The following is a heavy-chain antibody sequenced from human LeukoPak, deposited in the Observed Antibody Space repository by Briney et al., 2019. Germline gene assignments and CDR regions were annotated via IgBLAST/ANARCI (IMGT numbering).Heavy chain of an antibody. J-gene: IGHJ6*02. Sequence: ASVKVSCKASGYTFTGYYMHWVRQAPGQGLEWMGWINPNSGGTNYAQKFQGWVTMTRDTSISTAYMELSRLRSDDTAVYYCARDRARIVVVPAAPSGYGMDVWGQGTTVTVSS. CDR3: ARDRARIVVVPAAPSGYGMDV. CDR1: GYTFTGYY. CDR2: INPNSGGT. D-gene: IGHD2-2*01. V-gene: IGHV1-2*04.